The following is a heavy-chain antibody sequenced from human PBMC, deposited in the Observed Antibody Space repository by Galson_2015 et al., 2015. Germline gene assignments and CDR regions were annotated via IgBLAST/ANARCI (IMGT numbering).Heavy chain of an antibody. CDR3: ARALGATRDYDYYAMDV. V-gene: IGHV3-66*02. D-gene: IGHD1-26*01. CDR1: GFTVSSYY. Sequence: LRLSCAASGFTVSSYYMSWVRQAPGKGLEWVSVVYSGGSTYYADSVKGRFTISRDKSTNTVYVQMNSLRAEDTAVYYCARALGATRDYDYYAMDVWGQGTTVTVSS. CDR2: VYSGGST. J-gene: IGHJ6*02.